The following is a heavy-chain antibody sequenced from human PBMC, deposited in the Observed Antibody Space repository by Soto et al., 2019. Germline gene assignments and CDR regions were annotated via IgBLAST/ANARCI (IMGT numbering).Heavy chain of an antibody. CDR1: GFTFSSYW. V-gene: IGHV3-74*01. CDR3: ARVYSGSQAEYFQH. CDR2: INSDGSST. J-gene: IGHJ1*01. Sequence: GGSLRLSCAASGFTFSSYWMHWVRQAPGKGLVWVSRINSDGSSTSYADSVKGRFTISRDNAKNTLYLQMNSLRAEDTAVYYFARVYSGSQAEYFQHWGQGTLVTVSS. D-gene: IGHD1-26*01.